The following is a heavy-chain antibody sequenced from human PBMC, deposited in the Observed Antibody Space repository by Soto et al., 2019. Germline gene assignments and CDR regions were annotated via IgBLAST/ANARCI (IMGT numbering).Heavy chain of an antibody. CDR1: GFTFSNYA. CDR2: ISGGGNST. Sequence: EVQLLESGGGLVQPGGSLRLSCAASGFTFSNYAMTWVRQAPGKGLEWVSGISGGGNSTYYADSVKGRFTIARDNSKNALYLQMNSLSAEDTAVYYCAKTESSGWYTRYGMDVWGQGTTVTVSS. CDR3: AKTESSGWYTRYGMDV. D-gene: IGHD6-19*01. J-gene: IGHJ6*02. V-gene: IGHV3-23*01.